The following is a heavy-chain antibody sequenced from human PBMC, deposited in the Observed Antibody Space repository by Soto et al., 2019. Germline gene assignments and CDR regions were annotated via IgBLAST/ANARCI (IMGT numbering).Heavy chain of an antibody. Sequence: EVQVLESGGGLVQPGGSLRLSCAASGFTFSTYAMSWVRQAPGKGLEWVSGISGSGGSTYYADSVKGRFTISRDNSKNPLFLQMSILISEDTAVYFCAKGGAASGMGYFDLWGRGTLVTVSS. J-gene: IGHJ2*01. D-gene: IGHD6-13*01. CDR2: ISGSGGST. CDR3: AKGGAASGMGYFDL. V-gene: IGHV3-23*01. CDR1: GFTFSTYA.